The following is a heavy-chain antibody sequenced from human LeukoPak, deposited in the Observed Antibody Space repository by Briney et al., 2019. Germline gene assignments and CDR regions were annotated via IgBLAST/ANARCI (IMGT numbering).Heavy chain of an antibody. CDR3: AKDLHDYGNYVGWFDS. Sequence: GGSLRLSCAASGFTFSSYGMHWVRQAPGKGLEWVAVISCDGSNKYYVDSVKGRFTISRDNSKTTLFLQMNSLRAEDTAVYYCAKDLHDYGNYVGWFDSWGQGTLVTVSS. J-gene: IGHJ5*01. V-gene: IGHV3-30*18. CDR1: GFTFSSYG. D-gene: IGHD4-11*01. CDR2: ISCDGSNK.